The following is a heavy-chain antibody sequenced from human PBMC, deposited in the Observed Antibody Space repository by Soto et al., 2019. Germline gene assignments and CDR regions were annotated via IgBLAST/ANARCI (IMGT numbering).Heavy chain of an antibody. Sequence: EVQLVESGGGLVQPGGSLRLSCAASGFTFSSYSMNWVRQAPGKGLEWVSYISSSSSTIYYADSVKGRFTISRDNAKNSLYLQMNSLRDEDTAVYYCAREHSSSGSNWFDPWGQGTLVTVSS. V-gene: IGHV3-48*02. J-gene: IGHJ5*02. CDR3: AREHSSSGSNWFDP. CDR2: ISSSSSTI. CDR1: GFTFSSYS. D-gene: IGHD6-6*01.